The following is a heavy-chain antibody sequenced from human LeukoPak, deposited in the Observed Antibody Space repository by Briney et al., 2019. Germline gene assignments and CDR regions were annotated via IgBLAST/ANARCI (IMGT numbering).Heavy chain of an antibody. J-gene: IGHJ4*02. Sequence: PGGSLRLSCVASGFTFSRSWMGWVRQAPGKGLEWVANIKEDGSQTYYVDSAKGRFTISRDNAKNSLYLQMDSLRVEDTAIYYCAKSLDYWGRGTLVTVSS. CDR1: GFTFSRSW. V-gene: IGHV3-7*01. CDR3: AKSLDY. CDR2: IKEDGSQT.